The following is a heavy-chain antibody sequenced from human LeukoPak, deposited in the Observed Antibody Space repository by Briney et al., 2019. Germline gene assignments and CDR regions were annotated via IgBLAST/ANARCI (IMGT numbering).Heavy chain of an antibody. CDR2: INSDGSST. D-gene: IGHD6-13*01. CDR3: ARVPGIAAAGVEKPIDI. CDR1: GFTFSSYS. V-gene: IGHV3-74*01. Sequence: PGGSLRLSCAASGFTFSSYSMNWVRQAPGKGLVWVSRINSDGSSTSYADSVKGRFTISRDNAKNTLYLQMNSLRAEDTAVYYCARVPGIAAAGVEKPIDIWGQGTMVTVSS. J-gene: IGHJ3*02.